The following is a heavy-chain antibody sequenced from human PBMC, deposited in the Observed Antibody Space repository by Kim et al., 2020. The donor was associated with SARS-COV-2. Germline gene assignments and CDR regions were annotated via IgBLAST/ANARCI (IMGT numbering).Heavy chain of an antibody. D-gene: IGHD2-2*01. J-gene: IGHJ4*02. V-gene: IGHV3-49*02. Sequence: ENAASVKGRFSFARDDSKNIAYLQMNSLKTEDTAVYYCTRGVNGIKIPGDYWGQGTMVTVSS. CDR3: TRGVNGIKIPGDY.